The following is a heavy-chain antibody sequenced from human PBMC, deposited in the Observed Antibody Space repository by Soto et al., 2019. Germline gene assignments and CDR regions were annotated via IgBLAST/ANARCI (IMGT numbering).Heavy chain of an antibody. CDR2: IYKSGST. CDR1: GGSISGYS. D-gene: IGHD2-2*01. CDR3: ARGVPNCSSSSCYFDY. Sequence: SETLSLTCTVSGGSISGYSWTWIRQPPGKGLEWIGYIYKSGSTNYNPSLKSRVTMSVDTSKSQLSLKLTSVTAADTAVYYCARGVPNCSSSSCYFDYWSQGALVTVSS. V-gene: IGHV4-59*01. J-gene: IGHJ4*02.